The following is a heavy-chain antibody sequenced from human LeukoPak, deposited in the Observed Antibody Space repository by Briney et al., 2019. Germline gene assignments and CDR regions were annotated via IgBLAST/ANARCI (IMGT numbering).Heavy chain of an antibody. CDR3: ARAEGNYGSGSYFDY. CDR1: GFTVSSNY. J-gene: IGHJ4*02. Sequence: GGSLRLSCAASGFTVSSNYMSWVRQAPGKGLEWVSSISSSSTYIYYADSVKGRFTISRDNAKNSLYLQMNSLRAEDTAVYYCARAEGNYGSGSYFDYWGQGTLVTVSS. V-gene: IGHV3-21*01. CDR2: ISSSSTYI. D-gene: IGHD3-10*01.